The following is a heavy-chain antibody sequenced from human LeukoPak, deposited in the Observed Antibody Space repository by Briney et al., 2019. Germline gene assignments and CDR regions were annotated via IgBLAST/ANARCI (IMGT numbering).Heavy chain of an antibody. V-gene: IGHV3-48*04. CDR1: GFTFSSYS. CDR2: ISSSSSTI. CDR3: ARDRGGSYSATDY. J-gene: IGHJ4*02. D-gene: IGHD1-26*01. Sequence: PGGSLRLSCAASGFTFSSYSMNWVRQAPGKGLEWVSFISSSSSTIYYADSVKGRFTISRDNAKNSLYLQMNSLRAEDTAVYYCARDRGGSYSATDYWGQGTLVTVSS.